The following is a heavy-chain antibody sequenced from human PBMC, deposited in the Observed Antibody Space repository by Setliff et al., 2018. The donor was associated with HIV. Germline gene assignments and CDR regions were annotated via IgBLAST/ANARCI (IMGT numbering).Heavy chain of an antibody. V-gene: IGHV1-46*01. CDR2: INPSGAIT. D-gene: IGHD5-12*01. Sequence: GASVKVSCKASGYTFTSYYMHWVRQAPGQGLEWMGMINPSGAITNYAQEFQGRLSLTRDTSTSTVYMELSRLTSEDTAVYYCARDSGYDYYFDYWGQGTLVTVSS. CDR1: GYTFTSYY. J-gene: IGHJ4*02. CDR3: ARDSGYDYYFDY.